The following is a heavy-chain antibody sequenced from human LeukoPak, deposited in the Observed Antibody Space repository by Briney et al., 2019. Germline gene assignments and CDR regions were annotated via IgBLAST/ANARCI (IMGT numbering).Heavy chain of an antibody. CDR2: IYYSGST. Sequence: SQTLSLTCTVSGGSISSGDYYWSWIRPPPGKGLEWIGYIYYSGSTYYNPSLKSRVTISVDTSKNQFSLKLSSVTAADTAVYYCARKVGQSAFYNWFDPWGQGTLVTVSS. D-gene: IGHD2-2*01. CDR3: ARKVGQSAFYNWFDP. J-gene: IGHJ5*02. V-gene: IGHV4-30-4*01. CDR1: GGSISSGDYY.